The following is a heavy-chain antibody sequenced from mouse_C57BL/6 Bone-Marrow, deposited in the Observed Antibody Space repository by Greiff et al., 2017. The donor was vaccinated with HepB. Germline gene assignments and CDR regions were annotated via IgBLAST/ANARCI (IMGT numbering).Heavy chain of an antibody. J-gene: IGHJ1*03. CDR3: AEGLSQPHWCFDV. D-gene: IGHD3-3*01. Sequence: EVQLQQSGPELVKPGASVKISCKASGYTFTDYYMNWVKQSHGKSLEWIGDINPNNGGTSYNQKFKGKATLTVDKSSSTAYMELRSLTSEDSAVYYCAEGLSQPHWCFDVWGTGTTVTVSS. V-gene: IGHV1-26*01. CDR2: INPNNGGT. CDR1: GYTFTDYY.